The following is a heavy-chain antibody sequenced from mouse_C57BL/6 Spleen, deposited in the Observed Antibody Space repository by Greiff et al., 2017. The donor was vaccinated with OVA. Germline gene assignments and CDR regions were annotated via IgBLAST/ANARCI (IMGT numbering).Heavy chain of an antibody. CDR1: GYTFTDYY. J-gene: IGHJ2*01. CDR2: INPNNGGT. Sequence: EVQLQQSGPELVKPGASVKISCKASGYTFTDYYMNWVKQSHGKSLEWIGDINPNNGGTSYNQKFKGKATLTVDKSSSTAYMELRSLTSEDSAVYYCARDRSSDYWGQGTTLTVSS. V-gene: IGHV1-26*01. CDR3: ARDRSSDY.